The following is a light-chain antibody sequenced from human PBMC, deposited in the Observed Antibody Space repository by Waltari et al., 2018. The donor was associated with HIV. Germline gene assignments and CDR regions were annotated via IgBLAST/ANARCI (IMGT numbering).Light chain of an antibody. CDR3: ALYMGSGVWV. CDR1: PGSVSTTYY. Sequence: QTVVTQEPSFSVSPGATVTLTCGLRPGSVSTTYYPSWYQPTPGQAPHTLIYNTDTRSSGVPDRFSGSIVGDKAVLTITGAQADDECDYYCALYMGSGVWVFGGGTTLTVL. J-gene: IGLJ3*02. CDR2: NTD. V-gene: IGLV8-61*01.